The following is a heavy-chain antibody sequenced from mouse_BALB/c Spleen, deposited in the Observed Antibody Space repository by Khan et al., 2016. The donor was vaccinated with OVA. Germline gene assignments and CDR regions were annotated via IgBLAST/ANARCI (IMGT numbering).Heavy chain of an antibody. CDR3: ARGVLLLYWYFDV. D-gene: IGHD1-1*01. CDR1: GYSITSDYA. CDR2: ISYSGST. J-gene: IGHJ1*01. V-gene: IGHV3-2*02. Sequence: EVQLQESGPGLVKPSQSLSLTCTVTGYSITSDYAWNWIRQFPGNKLEWMGYISYSGSTYYNPSLKSRISITRDTSKNTFFLQLNSVTTEDTATYYCARGVLLLYWYFDVWGAGTTVTVSS.